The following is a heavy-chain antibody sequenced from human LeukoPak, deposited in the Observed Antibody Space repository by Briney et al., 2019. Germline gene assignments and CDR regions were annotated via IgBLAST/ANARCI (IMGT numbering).Heavy chain of an antibody. Sequence: TGGSLRLSCAASGISFSDYYMSWIRQAPGKGLEWVSDISSGSTYTNYADSVKGRFTIFRDNAKNSLYLQMNSLRAEDTAVYYCARESTSWYFDLWGRGTLVTVSS. CDR2: ISSGSTYT. V-gene: IGHV3-11*05. CDR1: GISFSDYY. D-gene: IGHD2-2*01. CDR3: ARESTSWYFDL. J-gene: IGHJ2*01.